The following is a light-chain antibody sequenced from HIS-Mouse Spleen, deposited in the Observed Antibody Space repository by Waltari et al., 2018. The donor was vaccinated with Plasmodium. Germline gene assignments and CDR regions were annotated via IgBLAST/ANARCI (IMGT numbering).Light chain of an antibody. CDR1: QSISSW. J-gene: IGKJ2*01. V-gene: IGKV1-5*03. CDR3: QQYNSYSYT. Sequence: DIQMTQSPSTLSASVGDRVTITCRASQSISSWLAWYQLQPGKAPKLLIYKASSLESGVPSRFSGSGSGTEFTLTISSLQPDDFATYYCQQYNSYSYTFGQGTKLEIK. CDR2: KAS.